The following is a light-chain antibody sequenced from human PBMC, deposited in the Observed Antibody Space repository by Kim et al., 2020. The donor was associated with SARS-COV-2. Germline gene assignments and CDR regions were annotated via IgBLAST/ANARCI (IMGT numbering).Light chain of an antibody. CDR1: QDIINY. CDR3: QQYDDFPLD. J-gene: IGKJ4*01. Sequence: DIQMTQSPSSLSASVGDRVTITCQASQDIINYLNWYQQKPGKAPKLLIYDASNLETGVPSRFSGSGSGTDFIFTISSLQPEDFATYYCQQYDDFPLDFGGGTKVDIK. CDR2: DAS. V-gene: IGKV1-33*01.